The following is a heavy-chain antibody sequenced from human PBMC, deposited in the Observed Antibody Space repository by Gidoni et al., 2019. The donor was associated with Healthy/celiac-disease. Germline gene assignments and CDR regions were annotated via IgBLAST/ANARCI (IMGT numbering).Heavy chain of an antibody. CDR2: IYSRWST. CDR1: GGSISSTSYY. CDR3: ARQATYYDFWSGDHDAFDI. D-gene: IGHD3-3*01. Sequence: QLQLQESGPGLVKPSQTLSLPCTFSGGSISSTSYYWGWIRQPPGKGLEWIGCIYSRWSTYYDPALKSRVTISLDTSKNQFSLKLSSVTAADTAVYYCARQATYYDFWSGDHDAFDIWGQGTMVTVSS. J-gene: IGHJ3*02. V-gene: IGHV4-39*01.